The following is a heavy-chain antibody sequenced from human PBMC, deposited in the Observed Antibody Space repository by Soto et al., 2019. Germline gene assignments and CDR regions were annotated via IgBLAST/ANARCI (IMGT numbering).Heavy chain of an antibody. D-gene: IGHD6-19*01. V-gene: IGHV3-7*01. J-gene: IGHJ6*02. CDR3: ARVGEQWLVVSNYYYYGMDV. Sequence: GGSLRLSCAASGFSFSSYWINWVRQAPGKGLEWVANMNPDGSAQYYVDSVKGRLTISRDNAKNSASLQMNSLRAEDAAVYYCARVGEQWLVVSNYYYYGMDVWGQGTTVTVS. CDR1: GFSFSSYW. CDR2: MNPDGSAQ.